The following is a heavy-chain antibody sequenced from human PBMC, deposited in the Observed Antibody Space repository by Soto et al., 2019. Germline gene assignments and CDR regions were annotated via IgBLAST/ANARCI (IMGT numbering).Heavy chain of an antibody. CDR3: ARDKLSTPGHYYYMVV. CDR2: INPSGGST. J-gene: IGHJ6*03. CDR1: GYTFTSYY. V-gene: IGHV1-46*03. Sequence: ASVKVSCKASGYTFTSYYMHWVRQAPGQGLEWMGIINPSGGSTSYAQKFQGRVTMTRDTSTSTVYMELSSLRSEDTAVYYCARDKLSTPGHYYYMVVWGKGTTVTVSS. D-gene: IGHD1-1*01.